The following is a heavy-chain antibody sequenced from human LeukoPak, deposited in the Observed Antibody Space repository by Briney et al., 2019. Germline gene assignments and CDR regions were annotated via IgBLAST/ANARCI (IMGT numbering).Heavy chain of an antibody. J-gene: IGHJ5*02. D-gene: IGHD1-26*01. CDR1: GFTFSSYG. CDR3: ARDLSYSYRGLSGRFDP. Sequence: GGSLRLSCAASGFTFSSYGMSWVRQAPGKGLEWVSHINDDGSSTNDADSVKGRFTISRDNAKNTLYLQMNSLRAEDTAVYYCARDLSYSYRGLSGRFDPWGQGTLVTVSS. V-gene: IGHV3-74*01. CDR2: INDDGSST.